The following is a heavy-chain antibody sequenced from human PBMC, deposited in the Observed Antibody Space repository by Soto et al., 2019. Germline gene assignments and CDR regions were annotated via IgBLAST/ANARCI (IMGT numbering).Heavy chain of an antibody. V-gene: IGHV4-39*01. CDR3: ARTTPVVAATSGYFDY. Sequence: QLQLQESGPGLVKPSETLSLTCTVSGGSITSSSYYWGWIRQPPGKGLEWIRSIFYSGSTYYNPSLKSRVTRSVDTSKNQYSLKLSSVTAVDTAVYYCARTTPVVAATSGYFDYWGQGTLVTVSS. CDR2: IFYSGST. CDR1: GGSITSSSYY. J-gene: IGHJ4*02. D-gene: IGHD2-15*01.